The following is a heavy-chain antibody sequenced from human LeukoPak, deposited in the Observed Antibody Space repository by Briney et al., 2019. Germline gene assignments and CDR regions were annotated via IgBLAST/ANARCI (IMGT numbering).Heavy chain of an antibody. J-gene: IGHJ5*02. CDR2: INPNSGGT. V-gene: IGHV1-2*02. D-gene: IGHD3-10*01. CDR1: GYTFTGYY. Sequence: ASVKVSCKASGYTFTGYYMHWVRQAPGQGLEWMGWINPNSGGTNYAQKFQGRVTMTRDTSISTAYMELSSLRSEDTAVYYCVRGRNYGSGSYYNPIFWSWFDPWGQGTLVTVSS. CDR3: VRGRNYGSGSYYNPIFWSWFDP.